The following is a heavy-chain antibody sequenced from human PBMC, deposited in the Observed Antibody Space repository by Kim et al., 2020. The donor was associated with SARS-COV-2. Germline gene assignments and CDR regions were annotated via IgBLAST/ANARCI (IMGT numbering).Heavy chain of an antibody. V-gene: IGHV4-39*01. CDR1: GGSISSSSYY. CDR2: IYYSGST. Sequence: SETLSLTCTVSGGSISSSSYYWGWIRQPPGKGLEWIGSIYYSGSTYYNPSLKSRVTISVDTSKNQFSLKLSSVTAADTAVYYCARQRAAAAPDYWGQGTLVTVSS. J-gene: IGHJ4*02. CDR3: ARQRAAAAPDY. D-gene: IGHD6-13*01.